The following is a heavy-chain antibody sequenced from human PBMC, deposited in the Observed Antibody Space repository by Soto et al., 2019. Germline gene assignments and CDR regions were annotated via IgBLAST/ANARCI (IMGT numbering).Heavy chain of an antibody. CDR3: AGDRSEWELLSISYYGMDV. J-gene: IGHJ6*02. Sequence: QVQLVESGGGLVKPGGSLRLSCAASGFTFSDYYMSWIRQAPGKGLKWVSYISSSSSYTNYADSVKGRFTISRDNAKNSLYLQMNSLRAEDASVYYCAGDRSEWELLSISYYGMDVWGQGTTVTVSS. CDR1: GFTFSDYY. CDR2: ISSSSSYT. D-gene: IGHD1-26*01. V-gene: IGHV3-11*06.